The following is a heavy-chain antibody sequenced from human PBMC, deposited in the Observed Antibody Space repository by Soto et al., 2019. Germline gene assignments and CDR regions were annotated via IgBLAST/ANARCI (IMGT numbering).Heavy chain of an antibody. Sequence: GALRLSCAASGFTFSDYYMSWIRQAPGKGLEWVSYISSSGSTIYYADSVKGRFTISRDNAKNSLYLQMNSLRAEDTAVYYCARVEWLSYFDYWGQGTLVTVSS. J-gene: IGHJ4*02. CDR3: ARVEWLSYFDY. V-gene: IGHV3-11*01. D-gene: IGHD3-3*01. CDR1: GFTFSDYY. CDR2: ISSSGSTI.